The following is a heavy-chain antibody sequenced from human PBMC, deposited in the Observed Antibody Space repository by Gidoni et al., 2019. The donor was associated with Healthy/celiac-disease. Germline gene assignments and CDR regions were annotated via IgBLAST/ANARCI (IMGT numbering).Heavy chain of an antibody. V-gene: IGHV3-64*01. CDR1: GFTFSSYA. J-gene: IGHJ4*02. D-gene: IGHD6-19*01. Sequence: EVQLVESGGGLVQPGGSLRLSCAASGFTFSSYAMHWVRQAPGKGLEYVSAISRNGGSTYYANSVKGRFTISRDNSKNTLYLQMGSLRAEDMAVYYCARASIAVAGTNDYWGQGTLVTVSS. CDR2: ISRNGGST. CDR3: ARASIAVAGTNDY.